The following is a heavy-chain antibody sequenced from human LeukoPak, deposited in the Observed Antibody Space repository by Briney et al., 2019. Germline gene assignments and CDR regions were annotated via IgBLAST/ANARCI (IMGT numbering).Heavy chain of an antibody. CDR1: EFTFSSYE. CDR2: ISSSGNSI. D-gene: IGHD5/OR15-5a*01. J-gene: IGHJ4*02. Sequence: GGSLRLTCVASEFTFSSYEMNWVRQAPGKGLEWVSYISSSGNSICYADSMKGRFTISRDNAKNSLYLQMNSLRAEDTAVFYCAREIGLRFDFWGQGTPVTVSS. V-gene: IGHV3-48*03. CDR3: AREIGLRFDF.